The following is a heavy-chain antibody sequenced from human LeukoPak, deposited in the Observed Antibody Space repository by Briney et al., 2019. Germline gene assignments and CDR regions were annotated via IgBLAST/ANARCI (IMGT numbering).Heavy chain of an antibody. J-gene: IGHJ4*02. Sequence: SETLSLTCSVSGGSISGYYWSWIRQPPGKGLEWIGYIYYSGSTNYNPSLKSRVTMSVDTSKNQFSLKLSSVTAADTAVDYCARYGLAYTYDFWGQGTLVTVSS. D-gene: IGHD3-16*01. CDR2: IYYSGST. CDR1: GGSISGYY. CDR3: ARYGLAYTYDF. V-gene: IGHV4-59*01.